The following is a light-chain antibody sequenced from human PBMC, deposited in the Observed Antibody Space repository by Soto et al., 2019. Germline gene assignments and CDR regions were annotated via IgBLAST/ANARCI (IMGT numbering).Light chain of an antibody. V-gene: IGKV1-17*01. J-gene: IGKJ3*01. CDR2: EIS. CDR3: LQHNSYPFT. CDR1: QGVRNA. Sequence: DIQMTQSPSSLSASAGDRVTITCRASQGVRNALDWYQQKPGNAPQRLIYEISTLQSGVPSRFSGSGSGTEFTLTISSLQPEDFATYYCLQHNSYPFTFGPGTKVDIK.